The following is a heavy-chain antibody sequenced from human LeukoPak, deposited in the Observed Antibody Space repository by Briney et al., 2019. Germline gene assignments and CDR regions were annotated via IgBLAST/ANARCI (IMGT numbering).Heavy chain of an antibody. CDR2: IIPIFGTA. CDR3: ARDRRCSSTSCYGLFDP. CDR1: GGTFSSYA. V-gene: IGHV1-69*05. D-gene: IGHD2-2*01. Sequence: SVKVSCKASGGTFSSYAISWVRQAPGQGLEWMGGIIPIFGTANYAQKFQGRVTITTDESTSTAYMEPSSLRSEDTAVYYCARDRRCSSTSCYGLFDPWGQGTLVTVSS. J-gene: IGHJ5*02.